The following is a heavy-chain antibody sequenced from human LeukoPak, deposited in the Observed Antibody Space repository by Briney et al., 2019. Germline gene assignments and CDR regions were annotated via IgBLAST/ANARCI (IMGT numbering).Heavy chain of an antibody. CDR2: ISGSGGST. Sequence: QAGGSLRLSCAASGFTFSSYAMSWVRQAPGKGLEWVSAISGSGGSTYYADSVKGRFTISRDNSKNTLYLQMNSLRAEDTAVYYCAKGDSSGYQFPYYFDYWGQGTLVTVSS. CDR1: GFTFSSYA. J-gene: IGHJ4*02. V-gene: IGHV3-23*01. D-gene: IGHD3-22*01. CDR3: AKGDSSGYQFPYYFDY.